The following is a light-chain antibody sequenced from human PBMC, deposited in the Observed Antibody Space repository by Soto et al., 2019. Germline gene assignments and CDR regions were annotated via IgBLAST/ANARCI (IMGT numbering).Light chain of an antibody. CDR1: QSVSSSY. CDR3: QQYGSSGT. CDR2: GAS. V-gene: IGKV3-20*01. J-gene: IGKJ1*01. Sequence: IGLTQSPGTLSLSPGERATRSCRASQSVSSSYLAWYQQKPGQAPRLLIYGASNRATGIPDRFSGSGSGTDFTLTISRLEPEDFAVYYCQQYGSSGTFGQGTKVDIK.